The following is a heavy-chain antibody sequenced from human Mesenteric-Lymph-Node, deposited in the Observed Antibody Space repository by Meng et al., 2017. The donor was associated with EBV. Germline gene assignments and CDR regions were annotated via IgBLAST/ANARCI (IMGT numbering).Heavy chain of an antibody. Sequence: QLQESGPGLVKPSETLSLTCTVSGGSVSSCSYYWGWFRQPPGKGLEWIGSIYYSGSTYYNPSLKSRVTISVDTSKNQFSLKLSSVTAADTAVYYCARGLRYFDWSMYYFDYWGQGTLVTVSS. CDR1: GGSVSSCSYY. D-gene: IGHD3-9*01. J-gene: IGHJ4*02. V-gene: IGHV4-39*07. CDR2: IYYSGST. CDR3: ARGLRYFDWSMYYFDY.